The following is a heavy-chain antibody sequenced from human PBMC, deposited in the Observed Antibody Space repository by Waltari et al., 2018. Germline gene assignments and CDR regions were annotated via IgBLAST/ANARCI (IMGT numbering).Heavy chain of an antibody. CDR2: MYYSGST. CDR1: GDSISKPNYY. Sequence: QLQLQESGPGLVKPSETLSLTCNVSGDSISKPNYYWAWIRQPPGKGLEWIVSMYYSGSTYYNPSLKSRVTMSVDTSKNQFSLHLTSLTAADTALYYCARHLEGTTRGSLYYFDYWGQGLLVTVSS. D-gene: IGHD1-7*01. CDR3: ARHLEGTTRGSLYYFDY. V-gene: IGHV4-39*01. J-gene: IGHJ4*02.